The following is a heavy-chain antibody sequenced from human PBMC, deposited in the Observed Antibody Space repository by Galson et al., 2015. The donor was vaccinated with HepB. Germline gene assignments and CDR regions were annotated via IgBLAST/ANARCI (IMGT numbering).Heavy chain of an antibody. CDR1: GYTFTGYY. CDR2: INPNSGGT. CDR3: ARDYTGGAYYYDSSGYADY. V-gene: IGHV1-2*02. J-gene: IGHJ4*02. D-gene: IGHD3-22*01. Sequence: SVKVSCKASGYTFTGYYMHWVRQAPGQGLEWMGWINPNSGGTNYAQKFQGRVTMTRDTSISTAYMELSRLRSDDTAVYYCARDYTGGAYYYDSSGYADYWGQGTLVTVSS.